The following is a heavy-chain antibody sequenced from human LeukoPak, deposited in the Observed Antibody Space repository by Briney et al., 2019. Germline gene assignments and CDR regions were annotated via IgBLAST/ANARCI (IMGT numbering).Heavy chain of an antibody. CDR2: INHSGST. Sequence: SETLSLTCAVYGGSFSGYYWSWIRQPPGKGLEWTGEINHSGSTNYNPSLKSRVTISVDTSKNQFSLKLSSVTAADTAVYYCARTLQERWLQSDDAFDIWGQGTMVTVSS. J-gene: IGHJ3*02. CDR3: ARTLQERWLQSDDAFDI. D-gene: IGHD5-24*01. V-gene: IGHV4-34*01. CDR1: GGSFSGYY.